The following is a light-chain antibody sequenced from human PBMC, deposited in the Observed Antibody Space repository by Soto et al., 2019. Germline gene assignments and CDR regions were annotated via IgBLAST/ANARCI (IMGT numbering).Light chain of an antibody. CDR3: QQYGTSEII. V-gene: IGKV3-20*01. J-gene: IGKJ5*01. CDR1: QSFSTSY. Sequence: IVLTQSPGTLSLSPGERATLSCRASQSFSTSYLALYQQKPGQAPRLLIFAASCRSCGIPDRFSGSGSGTHFTLTISRRETEDIAVFYCQQYGTSEIIFGQGTGLEIK. CDR2: AAS.